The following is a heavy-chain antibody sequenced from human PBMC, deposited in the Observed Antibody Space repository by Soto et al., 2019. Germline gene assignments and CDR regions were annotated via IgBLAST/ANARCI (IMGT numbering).Heavy chain of an antibody. CDR1: GGSISSYY. CDR3: ARHPWRSGTFDY. Sequence: QVQLQESGPGLVKPSETLSLTCTVSGGSISSYYWSWIRQPPGKGLEWIGYIYYSGSTNYNPSPKSRVTISIDTSKSQSSLKLSSVTAADTAVYYCARHPWRSGTFDYWGQGTLVTVSS. CDR2: IYYSGST. D-gene: IGHD6-25*01. J-gene: IGHJ4*02. V-gene: IGHV4-59*08.